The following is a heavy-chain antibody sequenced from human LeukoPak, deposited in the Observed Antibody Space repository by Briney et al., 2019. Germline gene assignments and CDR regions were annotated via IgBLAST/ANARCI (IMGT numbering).Heavy chain of an antibody. V-gene: IGHV3-23*01. D-gene: IGHD2-21*01. Sequence: GGSLRLSCAASGFTFSSNAMSWVRQAPGKGLEWVSSIGGSGGSTYYADSVKGRFTISRDISKNTLYLQMNSLRAEDTAVYFCAKAPVTSCRGAYCYPFDSWGQGTLVTVSS. CDR2: IGGSGGST. J-gene: IGHJ4*02. CDR1: GFTFSSNA. CDR3: AKAPVTSCRGAYCYPFDS.